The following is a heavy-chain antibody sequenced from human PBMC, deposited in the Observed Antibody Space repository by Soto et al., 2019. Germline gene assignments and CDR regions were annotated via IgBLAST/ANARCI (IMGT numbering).Heavy chain of an antibody. CDR3: ASLFGGWGYYYYGMDV. CDR2: ISSSSSYI. V-gene: IGHV3-21*01. J-gene: IGHJ6*02. D-gene: IGHD3-10*02. CDR1: GFTFSSYS. Sequence: PGGSLRLSCAASGFTFSSYSMNWVRQAPGKGLEWVSSISSSSSYIYYADSVKGRFTISRDNAKNSLYLQMNSLRAEDTAVYYCASLFGGWGYYYYGMDVWGQVTTVTVSS.